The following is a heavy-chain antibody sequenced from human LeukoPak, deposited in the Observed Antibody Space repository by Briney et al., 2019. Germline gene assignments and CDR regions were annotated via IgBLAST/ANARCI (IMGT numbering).Heavy chain of an antibody. Sequence: PSETLSLTCTVSGGSFSSSDYYWGWIRQPPGKGLEWIGSISYSGRTNYNPSLKSRVTISVDTSKKQFSLKLSSVTAADTAVYYCARVEEGYGSGRRENYYYYYMDVWGKGTTVTISS. D-gene: IGHD3-10*01. CDR1: GGSFSSSDYY. CDR3: ARVEEGYGSGRRENYYYYYMDV. J-gene: IGHJ6*03. V-gene: IGHV4-39*07. CDR2: ISYSGRT.